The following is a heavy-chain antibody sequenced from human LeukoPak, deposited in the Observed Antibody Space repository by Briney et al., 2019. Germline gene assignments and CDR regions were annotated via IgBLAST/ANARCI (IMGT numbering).Heavy chain of an antibody. CDR3: ARQYPVGSAGYFDY. V-gene: IGHV1-69*05. Sequence: RAASVKVSCKASGYTFTSYGISWVRQAPGQGLEWMGGIIPIFGTANYAQKFQGRVTITTDESTSTAYMELSSLRSEDTAVYYCARQYPVGSAGYFDYWGQGTLVTVSS. J-gene: IGHJ4*02. D-gene: IGHD3-10*01. CDR1: GYTFTSYG. CDR2: IIPIFGTA.